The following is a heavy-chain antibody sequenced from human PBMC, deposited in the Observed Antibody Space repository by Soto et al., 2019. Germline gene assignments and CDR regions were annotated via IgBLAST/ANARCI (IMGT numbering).Heavy chain of an antibody. J-gene: IGHJ4*01. V-gene: IGHV3-30-3*01. D-gene: IGHD6-19*01. CDR3: ARDPSPYTSGWYGIDF. Sequence: QVQLVESGGGVVQPGASLRLSCTASGFMFSAYAMLWVRQAPGKGLEWVAAMSCDGTNTYYADSLKGRFTISRDNSKNTLFLQMSSLTADDSAVYYCARDPSPYTSGWYGIDFWGRGTLVTVSS. CDR2: MSCDGTNT. CDR1: GFMFSAYA.